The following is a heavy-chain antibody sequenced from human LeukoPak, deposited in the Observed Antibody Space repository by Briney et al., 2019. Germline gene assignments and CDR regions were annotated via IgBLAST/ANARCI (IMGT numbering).Heavy chain of an antibody. CDR3: ARELGGGLWPNAFDV. CDR2: IKQDRNKK. V-gene: IGHV3-7*05. CDR1: GFFFSNYW. D-gene: IGHD3-16*01. J-gene: IGHJ3*01. Sequence: PGGSLSLSCAVSGFFFSNYWVTWLRLAPGEGLEWVSNIKQDRNKKYYVDSVKSRFTITRDNAKDTLYLQLNSLRAEDTAVYYCARELGGGLWPNAFDVWGQGTRVTVSP.